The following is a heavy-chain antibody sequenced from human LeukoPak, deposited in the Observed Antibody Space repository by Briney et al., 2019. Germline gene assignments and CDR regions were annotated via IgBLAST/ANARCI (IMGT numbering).Heavy chain of an antibody. J-gene: IGHJ4*02. Sequence: ASVKVSCKASGYTFTGYYMHWVRQAPGQGLEWMGWINPNSGGTNYAQKFQGRVTMTRDTSISTAYMELSRLRSDDTAVYYCPSLGEWGASDPRLGPTLFFDYWSQGTLVTVSS. CDR2: INPNSGGT. CDR1: GYTFTGYY. V-gene: IGHV1-2*02. CDR3: PSLGEWGASDPRLGPTLFFDY. D-gene: IGHD1-26*01.